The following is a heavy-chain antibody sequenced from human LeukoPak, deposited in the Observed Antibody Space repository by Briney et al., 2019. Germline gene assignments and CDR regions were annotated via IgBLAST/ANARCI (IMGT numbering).Heavy chain of an antibody. CDR1: GLTFGTYT. CDR3: ARSLIRPYFDY. Sequence: QTGGPLRLSCTVSGLTFGTYTMNWIRQAPGKGLEWVAAISFDGSDRFYADSVKGRFTVSRDNSKNTLFLEMESLRADDSAIYFCARSLIRPYFDYWGQGTLLTVSS. J-gene: IGHJ4*02. CDR2: ISFDGSDR. V-gene: IGHV3-30*04. D-gene: IGHD6-6*01.